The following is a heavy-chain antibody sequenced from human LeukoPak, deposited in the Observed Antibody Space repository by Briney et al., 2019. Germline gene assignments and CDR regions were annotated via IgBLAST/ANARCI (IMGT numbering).Heavy chain of an antibody. CDR3: ARAKLWEPFDY. V-gene: IGHV4-59*01. Sequence: SETLSLTCTVSGGSTISYYWSWIRQPPGKGLEWIGYIFYSGTTNYNPSLKSRITISLDTSKNQFSLKLSSMTAADTAVYYCARAKLWEPFDYWGQGTLVTVSS. CDR2: IFYSGTT. D-gene: IGHD1-26*01. CDR1: GGSTISYY. J-gene: IGHJ4*02.